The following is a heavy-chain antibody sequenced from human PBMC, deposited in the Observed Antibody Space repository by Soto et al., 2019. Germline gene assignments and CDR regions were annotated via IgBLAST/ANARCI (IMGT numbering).Heavy chain of an antibody. J-gene: IGHJ6*02. CDR2: INPNSGGT. Sequence: ASVKVSCKASGYTFTGYYMHWVRQAPGQGLEWMGWINPNSGGTNYAQKFQGRVTMTRDTSISTAYMELSRLRSDDTAVYYCARDHGSSLQYYYGMDVWGQGTTVTVS. V-gene: IGHV1-2*02. D-gene: IGHD6-6*01. CDR3: ARDHGSSLQYYYGMDV. CDR1: GYTFTGYY.